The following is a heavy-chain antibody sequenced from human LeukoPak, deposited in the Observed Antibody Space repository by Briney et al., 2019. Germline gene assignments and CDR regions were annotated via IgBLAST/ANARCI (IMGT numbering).Heavy chain of an antibody. Sequence: SETLSLTCAVYGGSFSGYYWSWIRQPPGKGLEWIGEINHSGSTNYNPSLKSRVTISVDTSKNQFSLKLSSVTAADTAAYYCARARARYSRTDYWGQGTLVTVSS. CDR1: GGSFSGYY. CDR3: ARARARYSRTDY. D-gene: IGHD6-13*01. J-gene: IGHJ4*02. CDR2: INHSGST. V-gene: IGHV4-34*01.